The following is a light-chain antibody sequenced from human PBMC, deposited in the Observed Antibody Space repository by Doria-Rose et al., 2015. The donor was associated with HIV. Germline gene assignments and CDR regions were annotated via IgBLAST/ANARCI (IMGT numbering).Light chain of an antibody. V-gene: IGKV3-20*01. CDR3: HQYGTSWT. Sequence: DIVMTQSPGTLSLSPGVRATLSCRASQSFSSTYLAWYQQKPRQAHSLLIYDGSTRATGIPDRFSASGSGTDFTLTINRLEPEDFALYYCHQYGTSWTFGQGTKVEI. CDR1: QSFSSTY. CDR2: DGS. J-gene: IGKJ1*01.